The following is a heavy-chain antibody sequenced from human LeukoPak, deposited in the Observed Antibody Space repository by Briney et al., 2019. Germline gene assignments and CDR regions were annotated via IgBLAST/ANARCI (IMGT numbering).Heavy chain of an antibody. J-gene: IGHJ3*02. CDR3: ARHTLVGARNAFDI. CDR2: MYYSGNT. D-gene: IGHD1-26*01. Sequence: SETLSLTCNVSGGSISSYYWSWIRQPPGKGLEWIGYMYYSGNTNYNSSLKSRVTTSVDSSKNQFSLKLSSVTAADTAVYYCARHTLVGARNAFDIWGQGTMVTVSS. CDR1: GGSISSYY. V-gene: IGHV4-59*08.